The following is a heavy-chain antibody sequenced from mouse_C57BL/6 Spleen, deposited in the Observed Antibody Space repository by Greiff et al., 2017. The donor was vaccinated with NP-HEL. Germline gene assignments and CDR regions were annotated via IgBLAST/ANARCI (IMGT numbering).Heavy chain of an antibody. J-gene: IGHJ3*01. CDR3: AGVGTAWFAY. CDR1: GYTFTSYW. CDR2: IHPNSGST. V-gene: IGHV1-64*01. D-gene: IGHD4-1*01. Sequence: QVQLQQSGAELVKPGASVKLSCKASGYTFTSYWMHWVKQRPGQGLEWIGMIHPNSGSTNYNEKFKSKATLTVDKSSITAYLQLSSLTSEDSAVYYCAGVGTAWFAYWGQGTLVTVSA.